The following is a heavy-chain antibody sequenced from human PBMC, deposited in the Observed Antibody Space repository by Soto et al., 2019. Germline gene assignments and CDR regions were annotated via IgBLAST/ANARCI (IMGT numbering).Heavy chain of an antibody. CDR2: ISYDGSNK. V-gene: IGHV3-30*18. CDR1: GFIFSNFG. Sequence: GGSLRLSCATSGFIFSNFGMHWVRQAPGKGLEWVAVISYDGSNKYYADSVKGRFTISRDNSKNTLYLQMNSLRAEDTAVYYCAKDAESYDFWSGYYFFGFYYYGMDVWGQGTTVTVSS. D-gene: IGHD3-3*01. J-gene: IGHJ6*02. CDR3: AKDAESYDFWSGYYFFGFYYYGMDV.